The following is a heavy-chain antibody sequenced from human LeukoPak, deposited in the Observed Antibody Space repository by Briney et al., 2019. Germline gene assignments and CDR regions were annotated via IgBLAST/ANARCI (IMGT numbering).Heavy chain of an antibody. J-gene: IGHJ4*02. D-gene: IGHD3-10*01. CDR1: GFTFGDYA. Sequence: PGGSLRLSCTTSGFTFGDYAMTWVRQAPGKGLEWVGFIRSKAYGGPAEYAASVKGRFTFSRDDSKSIAYLQMNSLKTEDTAVYYCTRYYYGSGSHFLFDYWGQGTLVTVSS. V-gene: IGHV3-49*04. CDR3: TRYYYGSGSHFLFDY. CDR2: IRSKAYGGPA.